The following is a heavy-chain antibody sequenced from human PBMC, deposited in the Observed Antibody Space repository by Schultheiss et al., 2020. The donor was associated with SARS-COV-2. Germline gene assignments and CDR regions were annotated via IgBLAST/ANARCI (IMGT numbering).Heavy chain of an antibody. CDR1: GYTFINYG. D-gene: IGHD6-13*01. Sequence: ASVKVSCKASGYTFINYGISWVRQAPGQGLEWMGWMNPNSGNTGYAQKFQGRVTMTRNTSISTAYMELSSLRSDDTAVYYCARGVRQQLAYGMDVWGQGTTVTVSS. V-gene: IGHV1-8*02. J-gene: IGHJ6*02. CDR2: MNPNSGNT. CDR3: ARGVRQQLAYGMDV.